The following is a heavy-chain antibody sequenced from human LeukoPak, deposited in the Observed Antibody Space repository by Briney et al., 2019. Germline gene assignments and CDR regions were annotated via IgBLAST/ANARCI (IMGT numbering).Heavy chain of an antibody. Sequence: PGGSLRLSCAASGFTFSSYAMNWVRQAPGKGLDWVSFTSASGSTTHYADSVTGRFTISRDNSNNTLYLQINSLRAEDTAAYYCAKGAQYDFWSGYTLEYFDVWGKGTLVTVSS. CDR1: GFTFSSYA. D-gene: IGHD3-3*01. CDR3: AKGAQYDFWSGYTLEYFDV. V-gene: IGHV3-23*01. J-gene: IGHJ4*02. CDR2: TSASGSTT.